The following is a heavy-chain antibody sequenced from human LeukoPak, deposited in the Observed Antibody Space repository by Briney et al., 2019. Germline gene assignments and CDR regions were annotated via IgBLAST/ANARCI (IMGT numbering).Heavy chain of an antibody. V-gene: IGHV3-53*01. Sequence: GGSLRLSCEASGFTFSRTYMTWVRQAPGKGLEWVSVLYADGGTYYADSVKGRFTISRDNSKNTLSLQMNSLRAEDTAVYYCARGGDSRGSVRTAFDIWGQGTMVTVSS. CDR2: LYADGGT. CDR3: ARGGDSRGSVRTAFDI. J-gene: IGHJ3*02. D-gene: IGHD3-22*01. CDR1: GFTFSRTY.